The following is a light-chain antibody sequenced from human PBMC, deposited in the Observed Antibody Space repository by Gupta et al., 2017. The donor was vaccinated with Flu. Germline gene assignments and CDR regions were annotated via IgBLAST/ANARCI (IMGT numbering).Light chain of an antibody. CDR3: QHYGSSPPYS. V-gene: IGKV3-20*01. J-gene: IGKJ2*03. CDR2: GAS. Sequence: TLSLSPGERATLSCRASQTISNHYLAWYRQKPGQAPRLLIYGASSRATGIPDRFSGSGSGTDFTLTISRLEPEDFAVYYCQHYGSSPPYSFGQGTKVEIK. CDR1: QTISNHY.